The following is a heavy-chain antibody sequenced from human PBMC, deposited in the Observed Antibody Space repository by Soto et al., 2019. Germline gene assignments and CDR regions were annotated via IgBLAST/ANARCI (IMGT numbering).Heavy chain of an antibody. D-gene: IGHD2-21*01. CDR3: AKSLSALFSLGDFKY. CDR1: GFAFSSYA. CDR2: ISGSGTST. Sequence: GGSLRLSCAASGFAFSSYALNWVRQAPGKGLEWVAEISGSGTSTYYAPSVKGRFITSSDSSKNTLYLRMYSLRAEDTAMYYCAKSLSALFSLGDFKYWGQGALVTVSS. J-gene: IGHJ4*02. V-gene: IGHV3-23*01.